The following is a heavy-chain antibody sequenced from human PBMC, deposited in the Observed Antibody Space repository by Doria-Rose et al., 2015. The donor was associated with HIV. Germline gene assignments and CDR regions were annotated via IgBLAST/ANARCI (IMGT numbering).Heavy chain of an antibody. CDR2: IFSDDER. D-gene: IGHD6-13*01. J-gene: IGHJ4*02. V-gene: IGHV2-26*01. Sequence: QITLKESGPVLVKLTETLTLTCTVSGVSLSSPGMGVSWIRQPPGKALEWLVNIFSDDERSYKTSLKSRLTISRGTSKSQVVLTMTDMDPVDTATYYCARIKSSRWYHKYYFDFWGQGTLVIVSA. CDR1: GVSLSSPGMG. CDR3: ARIKSSRWYHKYYFDF.